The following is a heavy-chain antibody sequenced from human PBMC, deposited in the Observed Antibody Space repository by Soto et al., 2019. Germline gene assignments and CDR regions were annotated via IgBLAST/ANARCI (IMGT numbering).Heavy chain of an antibody. Sequence: GASVKVSCKASGYTFTSYGISWVRQAPGQGLEWMGWISAYNGNTNYAQKLQGRVTMTTDTSTSTAYMELRSLRSDDTAVYYCARDDYYDSSGYYDFDYSGQGTLVTVSS. D-gene: IGHD3-22*01. V-gene: IGHV1-18*01. CDR1: GYTFTSYG. CDR2: ISAYNGNT. CDR3: ARDDYYDSSGYYDFDY. J-gene: IGHJ4*02.